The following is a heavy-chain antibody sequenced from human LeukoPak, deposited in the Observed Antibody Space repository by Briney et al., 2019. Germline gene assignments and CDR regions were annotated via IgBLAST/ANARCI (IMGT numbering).Heavy chain of an antibody. CDR1: GFTFDDYA. Sequence: PGGSLRLSCAASGFTFDDYAMHWVRQAPGKGLEWVSGISWNSGSIGYADSVKGRFTISRDNAKNSLYLQMNSLTVEDTAVYYCLRVDDGHNWFDPWGQGTLVTVSS. CDR2: ISWNSGSI. J-gene: IGHJ5*02. D-gene: IGHD2-2*03. CDR3: LRVDDGHNWFDP. V-gene: IGHV3-9*01.